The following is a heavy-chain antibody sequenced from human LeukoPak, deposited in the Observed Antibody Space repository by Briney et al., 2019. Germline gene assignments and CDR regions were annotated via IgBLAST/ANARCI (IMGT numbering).Heavy chain of an antibody. D-gene: IGHD6-13*01. CDR3: ARRGRIAAAGTLSGPLYYYYYYMDV. CDR2: INHSGST. J-gene: IGHJ6*03. V-gene: IGHV4-34*01. Sequence: SETLSLTCAVYGGSFSGYYWSWIRQPPGKGLEWIGEINHSGSTNYNPSLKSRVTISVDTSKNQFSLKLSSVTAADTAVYYCARRGRIAAAGTLSGPLYYYYYYMDVWGKGTTVTISS. CDR1: GGSFSGYY.